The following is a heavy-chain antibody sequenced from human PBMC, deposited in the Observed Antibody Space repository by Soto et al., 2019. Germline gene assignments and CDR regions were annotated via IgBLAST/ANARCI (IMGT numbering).Heavy chain of an antibody. Sequence: QVQLQESGPGLVKPSGTLSLTCAVSGGSISSSNWWSWVRQPPGKGLEWIGEIYHSGSTNYNPSRKSRVTMSVDKSKNQFSLKLSSVTAADTAVYYCARDQVTMVRGVALDYWGQGTLVTVSS. CDR3: ARDQVTMVRGVALDY. V-gene: IGHV4-4*02. CDR2: IYHSGST. D-gene: IGHD3-10*01. CDR1: GGSISSSNW. J-gene: IGHJ4*02.